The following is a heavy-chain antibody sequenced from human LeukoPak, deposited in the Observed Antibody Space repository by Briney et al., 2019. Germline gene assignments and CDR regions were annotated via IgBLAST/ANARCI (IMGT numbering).Heavy chain of an antibody. J-gene: IGHJ4*02. V-gene: IGHV3-23*01. D-gene: IGHD2-2*01. CDR1: GFTFNNYA. CDR3: AKHYCSEASCSVFSFDS. CDR2: ICGNCGTA. Sequence: GGSLRLSCAASGFTFNNYAMNWVRQAPGKGLGWVSSICGNCGTAYYVDSVKGRFTISRDNSKNTLYLQMNSLRAEDTAVYYCAKHYCSEASCSVFSFDSWGQGTLVTVSS.